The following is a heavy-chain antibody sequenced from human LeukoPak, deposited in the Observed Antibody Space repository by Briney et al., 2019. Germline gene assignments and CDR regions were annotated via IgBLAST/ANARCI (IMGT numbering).Heavy chain of an antibody. D-gene: IGHD4-17*01. CDR3: TRVRHGDYFDY. CDR1: GFSISDHY. CDR2: ARNKPNGYTT. Sequence: GGTLRLSCAASGFSISDHYMDWVRQAPGKGLEWVGRARNKPNGYTTDYGTSVKGRFTISRDDSKNSLYLQMNSLTGEDTAVYYCTRVRHGDYFDYWGQGALVSVSS. V-gene: IGHV3-72*01. J-gene: IGHJ4*02.